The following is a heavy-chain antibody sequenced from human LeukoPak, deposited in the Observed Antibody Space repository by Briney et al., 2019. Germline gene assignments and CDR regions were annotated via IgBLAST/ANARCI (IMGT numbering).Heavy chain of an antibody. CDR3: ARGKVVGSIAVAGKLFWFDP. J-gene: IGHJ5*02. D-gene: IGHD6-19*01. Sequence: SETLSLTCTVSGGSISSYYWSWIRQPPGKGLEWIGYIYYSGSTNYNPSLKSRVTISVDTSKNQFSLKLSSVTAADTAVYYCARGKVVGSIAVAGKLFWFDPWGQGTLVTVSS. V-gene: IGHV4-59*01. CDR1: GGSISSYY. CDR2: IYYSGST.